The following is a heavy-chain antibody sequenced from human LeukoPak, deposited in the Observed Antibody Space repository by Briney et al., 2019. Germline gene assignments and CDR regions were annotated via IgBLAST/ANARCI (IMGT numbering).Heavy chain of an antibody. V-gene: IGHV4-31*03. CDR1: LASISSGGYY. CDR3: ASSYSNGWYDY. CDR2: IYDSGTI. Sequence: PSETLSLTCTVSLASISSGGYYWSWIRQLPGKGLEWIGYIYDSGTIYSNPSLKSRLTLSVDTSKNQLSLRLTSVTAADTAVYYCASSYSNGWYDYWGQGTLVTVS. J-gene: IGHJ4*02. D-gene: IGHD4-11*01.